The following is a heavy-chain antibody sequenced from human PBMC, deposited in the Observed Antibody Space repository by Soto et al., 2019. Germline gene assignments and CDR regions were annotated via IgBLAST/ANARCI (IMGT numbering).Heavy chain of an antibody. J-gene: IGHJ5*02. CDR1: GFTFTSYE. Sequence: GGSLRLSCAASGFTFTSYEMNWVRQAPGKGLEWVSYISSSGSTIYYADSVKGRFTISRDNAKNSLYLQMNSQRAEDTALYYCARELWDSNYRHSWFDPWGQGTLVTVSS. D-gene: IGHD4-4*01. CDR3: ARELWDSNYRHSWFDP. CDR2: ISSSGSTI. V-gene: IGHV3-48*03.